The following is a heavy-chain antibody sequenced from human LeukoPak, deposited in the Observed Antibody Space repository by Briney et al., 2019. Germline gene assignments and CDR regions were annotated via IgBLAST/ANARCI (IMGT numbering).Heavy chain of an antibody. Sequence: GGSLRLSCAASGFTFSDYYMSWIRQAPGKGLEWVSVISGSGGSTSYADSVKGRFTVSRDNSKNMLYLQMHSLRAEDTALYYCAKDYDTLTGYYSLIDYWGQGTLVTVSS. D-gene: IGHD3-9*01. V-gene: IGHV3-23*01. J-gene: IGHJ4*02. CDR2: ISGSGGST. CDR3: AKDYDTLTGYYSLIDY. CDR1: GFTFSDYY.